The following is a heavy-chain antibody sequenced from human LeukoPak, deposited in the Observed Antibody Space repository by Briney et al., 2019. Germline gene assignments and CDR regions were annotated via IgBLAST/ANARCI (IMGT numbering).Heavy chain of an antibody. V-gene: IGHV4-61*02. Sequence: SGPTLVNPSQPLSLTCTVTGGSLSSGSYYWSWIRPPAREGLEWIGRIYSSGSANYNPSLKSRVTISVDRSNNQFSLKVTSVTAADTAVYYCARGVGSSESNWFDPWGRGTLATVSS. CDR2: IYSSGSA. CDR1: GGSLSSGSYY. D-gene: IGHD1-26*01. J-gene: IGHJ5*02. CDR3: ARGVGSSESNWFDP.